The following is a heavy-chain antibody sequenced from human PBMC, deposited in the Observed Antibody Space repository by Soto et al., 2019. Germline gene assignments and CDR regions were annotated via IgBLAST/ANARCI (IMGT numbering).Heavy chain of an antibody. Sequence: EVQLVESGGGLVQPGGSLRLSCAASGFTFSTYWMQWVRQVPGEGLVWVSSISENGGITTYADSVKGRFTISRDNAKNTLYLQMNGLRGEDTAIYDCAREYYSSGTHWGQGTLVTVST. CDR2: ISENGGIT. D-gene: IGHD3-10*01. CDR1: GFTFSTYW. CDR3: AREYYSSGTH. V-gene: IGHV3-74*01. J-gene: IGHJ1*01.